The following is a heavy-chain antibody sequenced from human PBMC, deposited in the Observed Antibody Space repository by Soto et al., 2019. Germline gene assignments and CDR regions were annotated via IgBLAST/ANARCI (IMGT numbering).Heavy chain of an antibody. Sequence: VRLSCVASGFTITSSAMSWVRQAPGKGLEWVSTTGISGRTTYYADSVKGRFTVPRDDSKNTLDLQMSSLGAEDTAVYYCATVHNTSRSFDYWGQGTPVTVSS. CDR1: GFTITSSA. CDR2: TGISGRTT. D-gene: IGHD1-20*01. CDR3: ATVHNTSRSFDY. V-gene: IGHV3-23*01. J-gene: IGHJ4*02.